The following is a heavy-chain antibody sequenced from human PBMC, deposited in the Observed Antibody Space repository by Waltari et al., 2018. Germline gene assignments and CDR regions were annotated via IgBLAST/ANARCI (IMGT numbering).Heavy chain of an antibody. CDR1: GFLVHNNS. J-gene: IGHJ4*02. D-gene: IGHD5-18*01. CDR3: ASSTAQPWTKGGLDN. CDR2: VYTGGST. V-gene: IGHV3-53*02. Sequence: DVQLVETGGGLTQPGGSLKLSCAASGFLVHNNSMSWVRQAPGKGLEWVSIVYTGGSTYYADFVKGRFTISRDSSKNTLYLQMNDLRAEDTAVYYCASSTAQPWTKGGLDNWGQGTLVIVSS.